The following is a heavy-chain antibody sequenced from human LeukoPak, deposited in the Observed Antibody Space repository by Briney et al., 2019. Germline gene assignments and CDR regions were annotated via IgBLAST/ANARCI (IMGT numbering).Heavy chain of an antibody. CDR3: ARGEWLRLSVVGGFDY. Sequence: SVKVSCKASGGTFSSYAISWVRQAPGQGLEWMGGIIPIFGTANYAQKFQGRVTITADESTSTAYMELSSLRSADTAVYYCARGEWLRLSVVGGFDYWGQGTLVTVSS. J-gene: IGHJ4*02. V-gene: IGHV1-69*01. CDR1: GGTFSSYA. CDR2: IIPIFGTA. D-gene: IGHD5-12*01.